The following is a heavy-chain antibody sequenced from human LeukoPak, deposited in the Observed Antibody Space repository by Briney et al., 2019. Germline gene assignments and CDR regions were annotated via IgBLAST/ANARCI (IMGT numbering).Heavy chain of an antibody. D-gene: IGHD6-19*01. CDR1: GGTLSNYP. V-gene: IGHV1-69*13. J-gene: IGHJ5*02. Sequence: ASVKVSCKTSGGTLSNYPVSWVRQAPGQGLAWVGGIMPIFGTAHNEEKFQATVTITADESTSTVFMELRSLKCEDTAVYYCARGPEIEVAGTTFGEYKWFHPWGQGTLVTVPS. CDR3: ARGPEIEVAGTTFGEYKWFHP. CDR2: IMPIFGTA.